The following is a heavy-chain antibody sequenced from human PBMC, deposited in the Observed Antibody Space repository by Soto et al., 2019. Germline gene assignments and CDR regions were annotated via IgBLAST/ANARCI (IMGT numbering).Heavy chain of an antibody. Sequence: GGSLRLSCAASGFTFSSYDMHWVRQATGKGLEWVSAIGTAGDTYYPGSVKGRFTISREKAKNSLYLQMNSLRAEDTAVYYCARDHTPAGYYYYGMDVWGQGTTVTVSS. J-gene: IGHJ6*02. D-gene: IGHD2-15*01. CDR1: GFTFSSYD. CDR2: IGTAGDT. V-gene: IGHV3-13*01. CDR3: ARDHTPAGYYYYGMDV.